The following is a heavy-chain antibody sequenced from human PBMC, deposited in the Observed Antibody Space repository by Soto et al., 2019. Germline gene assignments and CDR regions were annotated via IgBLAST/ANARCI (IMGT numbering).Heavy chain of an antibody. CDR3: AKRIRSGGNYVGNSMDV. Sequence: EVQLLESGGTLVQVGGSLRLSCVASGFSFSNYAVTWVRQAPGKGLEWVSAISGSGAGTYYADSVKSQFTISRDNSKNQVHVQINSLRVEDTAVYHCAKRIRSGGNYVGNSMDVSGQGTTVIVS. D-gene: IGHD1-26*01. J-gene: IGHJ6*02. CDR2: ISGSGAGT. V-gene: IGHV3-23*01. CDR1: GFSFSNYA.